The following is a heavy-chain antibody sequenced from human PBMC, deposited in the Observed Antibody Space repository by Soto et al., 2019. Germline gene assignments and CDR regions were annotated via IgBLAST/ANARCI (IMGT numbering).Heavy chain of an antibody. CDR3: ATGNGNYYYYGMDV. D-gene: IGHD2-8*01. CDR2: FDPEDGET. Sequence: ASVKVSCKVSGYTLTELSMHWVRQAPGKGLEWMGGFDPEDGETIYAQKFQGRVTMTEDTSTDTAYMELSSLGSEDTAVYYCATGNGNYYYYGMDVWGQGTTVTVSS. CDR1: GYTLTELS. J-gene: IGHJ6*02. V-gene: IGHV1-24*01.